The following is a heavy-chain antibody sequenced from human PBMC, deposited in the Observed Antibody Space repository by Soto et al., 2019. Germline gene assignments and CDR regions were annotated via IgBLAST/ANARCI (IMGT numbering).Heavy chain of an antibody. V-gene: IGHV4-39*01. CDR1: GGSISSSSYY. CDR2: IHYSGNT. CDR3: ARHGGRSSWSDY. J-gene: IGHJ4*02. D-gene: IGHD6-13*01. Sequence: ETLSLTCTVSGGSISSSSYYWGWIRQPPGKGLEWIGSIHYSGNTDYNPSLKSRVTISVDTSKNQFSLKLRSVTAADTAVYYCARHGGRSSWSDYWGQGTLVTVSS.